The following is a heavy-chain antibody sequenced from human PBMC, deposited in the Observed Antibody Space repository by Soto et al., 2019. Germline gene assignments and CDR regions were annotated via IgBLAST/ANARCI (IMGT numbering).Heavy chain of an antibody. CDR2: INPNSGGT. CDR1: GYTFTGYY. V-gene: IGHV1-2*04. J-gene: IGHJ6*02. Sequence: SVKVSCKASGYTFTGYYMHWVRQAPGQGLEWMGWINPNSGGTNYAQKFQGWVTMTRDPSISTAYMELSRLRSDDTAVYYCARDSIAARVYCGMDVWGQGTTVTVSS. CDR3: ARDSIAARVYCGMDV. D-gene: IGHD6-6*01.